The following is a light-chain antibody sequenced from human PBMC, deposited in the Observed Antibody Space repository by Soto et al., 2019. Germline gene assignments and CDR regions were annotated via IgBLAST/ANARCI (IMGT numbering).Light chain of an antibody. CDR2: GNS. V-gene: IGLV1-40*01. J-gene: IGLJ2*01. Sequence: QSVLTQPPSVSGAPGQRVTIYCTGSSSNIGAGYDVHWYQQLPGTAPKLLIYGNSNRPSGVPDRFSGSKSGTSASLAITGLQAEYEADYYCQSYDSRLSSGVFGGGTKLTVL. CDR1: SSNIGAGYD. CDR3: QSYDSRLSSGV.